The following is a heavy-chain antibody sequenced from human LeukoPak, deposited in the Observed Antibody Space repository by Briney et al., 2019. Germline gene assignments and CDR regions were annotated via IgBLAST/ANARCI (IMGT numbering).Heavy chain of an antibody. V-gene: IGHV4-4*02. CDR3: AREGCGGDCYINNWFDP. J-gene: IGHJ5*02. CDR2: IYHSGST. D-gene: IGHD2-21*02. CDR1: GGSISSSNW. Sequence: KTSETLSLTCTVSGGSISSSNWWSWVRQPPGKGLEWIGEIYHSGSTNYNPSLKSRVTISVDKSKNQFSLKLSSVTAADTAVYYCAREGCGGDCYINNWFDPWGQGTLVTVSS.